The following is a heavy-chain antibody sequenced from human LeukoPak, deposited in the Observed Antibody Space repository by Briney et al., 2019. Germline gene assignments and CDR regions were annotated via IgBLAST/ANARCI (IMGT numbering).Heavy chain of an antibody. CDR3: ARMGRYCSGGSCIDY. J-gene: IGHJ4*02. V-gene: IGHV4-59*12. CDR1: GGSISSYY. D-gene: IGHD2-15*01. Sequence: SETLSLTCTVSGGSISSYYWSWIRQPPGKGLEWIGYIYYSGSTNYNPSLKSRVTISVDTSKNQFSLKLSSVTAADTAVYYCARMGRYCSGGSCIDYWGQGTLVTVSS. CDR2: IYYSGST.